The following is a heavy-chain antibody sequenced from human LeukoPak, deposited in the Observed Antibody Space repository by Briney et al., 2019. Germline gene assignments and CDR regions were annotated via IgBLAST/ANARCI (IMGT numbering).Heavy chain of an antibody. J-gene: IGHJ4*02. V-gene: IGHV3-23*01. Sequence: GGSLRLSCAASRFTFSSYAMSWVRQAPGKGLEWVSAISGSGGTTYNADSVKGRFTISRDNSKDTLYLQLNSLRAEDTAVYYCARNPNMIVLVITGAYFDYWGQGTLVTVSS. CDR2: ISGSGGTT. CDR1: RFTFSSYA. D-gene: IGHD3-22*01. CDR3: ARNPNMIVLVITGAYFDY.